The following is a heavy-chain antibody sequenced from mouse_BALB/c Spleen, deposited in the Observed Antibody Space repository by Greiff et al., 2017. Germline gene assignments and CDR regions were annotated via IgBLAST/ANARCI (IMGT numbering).Heavy chain of an antibody. CDR2: ISSGSSTI. CDR1: GFTFSSFG. CDR3: ARGDGNYVNAMDY. V-gene: IGHV5-17*02. Sequence: EVKLMASGGGLVQPGGSRKLSCAASGFTFSSFGMHWVRQAPEKGLEWVAYISSGSSTIYYADTVKGRFTISRDNPKNTLFLQMTSLRSEDTAMYYCARGDGNYVNAMDYWGQGTSVTVSS. D-gene: IGHD2-1*01. J-gene: IGHJ4*01.